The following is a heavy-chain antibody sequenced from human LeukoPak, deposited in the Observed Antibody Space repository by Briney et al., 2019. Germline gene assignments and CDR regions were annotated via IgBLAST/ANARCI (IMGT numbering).Heavy chain of an antibody. J-gene: IGHJ4*02. CDR2: MNPNSGNT. CDR1: GYTFTSYD. CDR3: ARGRGITIFGVVTKYYFDY. D-gene: IGHD3-3*01. Sequence: ASVKVSCKASGYTFTSYDINWVRQATGRGLEWMGWMNPNSGNTGYAQKFQGRVTITRNTSISTAYMELSSLRSEDTAVYYCARGRGITIFGVVTKYYFDYWGQGTLVTVSS. V-gene: IGHV1-8*03.